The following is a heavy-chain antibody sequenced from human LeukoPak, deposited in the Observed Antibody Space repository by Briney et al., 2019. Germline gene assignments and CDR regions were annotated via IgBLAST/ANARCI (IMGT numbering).Heavy chain of an antibody. Sequence: ASVKVSCKASGYTFTSYGITWVRQAPGQGLEWIGWISAYNGNTNYAPNLQGRVTMTTDTSTSTAYMELRSLSSDDTAVYYCARDLGITLVPGVINYWGQGTLVTVSS. V-gene: IGHV1-18*01. CDR1: GYTFTSYG. D-gene: IGHD3-10*01. CDR3: ARDLGITLVPGVINY. J-gene: IGHJ4*02. CDR2: ISAYNGNT.